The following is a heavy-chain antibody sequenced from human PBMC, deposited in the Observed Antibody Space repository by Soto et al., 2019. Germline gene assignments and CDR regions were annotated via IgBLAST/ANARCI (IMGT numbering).Heavy chain of an antibody. J-gene: IGHJ4*02. CDR2: ISYDGINK. V-gene: IGHV3-30*18. CDR1: GFTFSACG. CDR3: GKDSDSGHFDY. Sequence: GGSLRLSCAASGFTFSACGMHWVRQAPGKGLEWVAVISYDGINKYYTDSVKGRFTISRDNSKNMLYLQMNSLRPEDTAVYYCGKDSDSGHFDYWGQGTLVTVSS. D-gene: IGHD6-19*01.